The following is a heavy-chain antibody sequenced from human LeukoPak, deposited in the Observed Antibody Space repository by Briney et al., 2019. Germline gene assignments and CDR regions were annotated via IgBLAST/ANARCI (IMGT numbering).Heavy chain of an antibody. CDR1: GGSVGSDNSY. D-gene: IGHD3-10*01. V-gene: IGHV4-61*02. J-gene: IGHJ4*02. CDR2: IYADGSF. CDR3: ARGYYYRT. Sequence: SETLSLTCTVSGGSVGSDNSYWNWIRQPAGKGLEWIGRIYADGSFTYNPSLKSRVTILVDTSKNQFSLRLSSITAADTAVYYCARGYYYRTWGLGTLVTVSS.